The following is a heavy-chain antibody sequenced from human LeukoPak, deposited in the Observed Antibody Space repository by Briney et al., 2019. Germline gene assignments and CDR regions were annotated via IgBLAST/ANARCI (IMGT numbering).Heavy chain of an antibody. V-gene: IGHV1-18*04. J-gene: IGHJ4*02. D-gene: IGHD3-10*01. CDR3: ARDGDYYGSGTVSDY. CDR2: ISAYNGNT. CDR1: GYTFTSYG. Sequence: ASVKVSCKASGYTFTSYGISWVRQAPGQGLEWMGWISAYNGNTNYAQKLQGRVTMTTDTSTSTACMELRSLRSDDTAVYYCARDGDYYGSGTVSDYWGQGTLVTVSS.